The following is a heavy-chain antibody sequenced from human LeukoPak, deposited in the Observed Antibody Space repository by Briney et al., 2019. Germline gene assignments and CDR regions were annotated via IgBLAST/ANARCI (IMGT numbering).Heavy chain of an antibody. Sequence: PGGSLRLSCASSGCSFSSYAMNWVRQAPGKGLEWVSAISGSGGSTSYAVSVKARFTISRDNSKNTLFLQMNSLRAEDTAVYYCAKDAERVAVTGHLDYWGQGTLVTVSS. V-gene: IGHV3-23*01. CDR1: GCSFSSYA. D-gene: IGHD6-19*01. CDR3: AKDAERVAVTGHLDY. J-gene: IGHJ4*02. CDR2: ISGSGGST.